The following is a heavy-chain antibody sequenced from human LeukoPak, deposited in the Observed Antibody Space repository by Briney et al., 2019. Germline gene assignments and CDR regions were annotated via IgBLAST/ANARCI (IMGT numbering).Heavy chain of an antibody. J-gene: IGHJ4*02. CDR1: GFTFDDYA. CDR3: AKGYCSSISCHADY. V-gene: IGHV3-9*01. Sequence: PGGSLRLSCAASGFTFDDYAMHWVRQAPGKGLEWVSGISWNRGSIGYADSVKGRFTISRDNAMMSLYLQMNSLRAEDTALYYCAKGYCSSISCHADYWGPGTLVTASS. CDR2: ISWNRGSI. D-gene: IGHD2-2*01.